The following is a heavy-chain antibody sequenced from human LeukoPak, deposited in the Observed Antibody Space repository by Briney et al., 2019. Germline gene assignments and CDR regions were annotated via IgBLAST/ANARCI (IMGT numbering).Heavy chain of an antibody. Sequence: GASVKVSCKASGYTFTSYYMHWVRQAPGQGLEWMGGIIPIFGTANYAQKFQGRVTITADESTSTAYMELSSLRSEDTAVYYCTRDRDYYDSSGHLGAFDIWGQGTMVTVSS. CDR2: IIPIFGTA. CDR1: GYTFTSYY. CDR3: TRDRDYYDSSGHLGAFDI. D-gene: IGHD3-22*01. V-gene: IGHV1-69*13. J-gene: IGHJ3*02.